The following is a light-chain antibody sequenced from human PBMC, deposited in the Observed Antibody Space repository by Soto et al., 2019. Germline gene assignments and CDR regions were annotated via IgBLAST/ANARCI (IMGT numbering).Light chain of an antibody. CDR3: SAFATSRAYV. J-gene: IGLJ1*01. V-gene: IGLV2-14*01. Sequence: LTQPASVSGSPGQSITISCTGTSSDVGAYNYVSWYQQQSGKAPKLLIHEVSSRPAGVSDRFSGSKSGNTASLTISGLQAEDEADYYCSAFATSRAYVFGIGTKVTV. CDR2: EVS. CDR1: SSDVGAYNY.